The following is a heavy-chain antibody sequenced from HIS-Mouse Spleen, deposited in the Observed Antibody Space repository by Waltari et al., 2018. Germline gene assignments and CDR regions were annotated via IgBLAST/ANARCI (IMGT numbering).Heavy chain of an antibody. Sequence: QVQLQESGPGLVKPSETLSLTCPVPGYSISSGYYWVWLLQPPGKGLEWIGSIYHSGSTYYNPSLKSRVTISVDTSKNQFSLKLSSVTAADTAVYYCARDSWAYAIEYFQHWGQGTLVTVSS. V-gene: IGHV4-38-2*02. CDR2: IYHSGST. CDR1: GYSISSGYY. CDR3: ARDSWAYAIEYFQH. J-gene: IGHJ1*01. D-gene: IGHD2-8*01.